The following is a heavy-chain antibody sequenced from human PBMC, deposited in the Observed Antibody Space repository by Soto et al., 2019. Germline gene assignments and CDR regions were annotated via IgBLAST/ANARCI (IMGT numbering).Heavy chain of an antibody. Sequence: QVQLVQSGAEVKKHGSSVKVSCKAYGDTFSSYAISWVRQAPGQGLEWMGGIIPIFGTANYAQKFPGRVTITADESMSTAYMELSSLRSEDTAVYYCARSHTGVRFYYGMDVWGQGTTVTVSS. CDR3: ARSHTGVRFYYGMDV. V-gene: IGHV1-69*12. CDR2: IIPIFGTA. D-gene: IGHD3-10*01. J-gene: IGHJ6*02. CDR1: GDTFSSYA.